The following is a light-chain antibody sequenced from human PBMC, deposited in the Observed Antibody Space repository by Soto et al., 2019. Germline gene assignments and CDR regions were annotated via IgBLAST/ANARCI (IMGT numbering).Light chain of an antibody. CDR1: SSDVGAYDY. Sequence: QSVLTQPASVSGSPGQSITISCTGTSSDVGAYDYVSWFQQYPGKAPKLMIYDVTDRPSGVSDRFFGSESGNTASLTISGLQAEDEADYYCSSYTSGSTPYVFGTRTKVTVL. J-gene: IGLJ1*01. V-gene: IGLV2-14*03. CDR2: DVT. CDR3: SSYTSGSTPYV.